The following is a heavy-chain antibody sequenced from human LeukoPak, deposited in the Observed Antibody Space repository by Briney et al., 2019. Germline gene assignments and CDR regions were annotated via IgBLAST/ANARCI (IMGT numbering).Heavy chain of an antibody. D-gene: IGHD4-17*01. CDR2: ISYDGSNK. V-gene: IGHV3-30*18. J-gene: IGHJ5*02. CDR1: GFTLSSYG. CDR3: AKDLHPYGDDNPNWFDP. Sequence: GGSLRLSCAASGFTLSSYGMHWVRQAPGKGLEWVAVISYDGSNKYYADSVKGRFTISRDNSKNTLYLQMNSLRAEDTAVYYCAKDLHPYGDDNPNWFDPWGQGTLVTVSS.